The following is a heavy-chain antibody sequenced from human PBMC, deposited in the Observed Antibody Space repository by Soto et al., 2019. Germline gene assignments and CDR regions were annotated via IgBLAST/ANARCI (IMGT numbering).Heavy chain of an antibody. J-gene: IGHJ6*02. Sequence: AVKVSCKASGGTFSSYAISWVRQAPGQGLEWMGGIIPIFGTAHYAQKFQGRVTITADESTSTAYMELSSLRSEDTAVYYCARARGRDVVVPAATQYYGMDVWGQGTTVTVSS. CDR2: IIPIFGTA. V-gene: IGHV1-69*13. CDR1: GGTFSSYA. D-gene: IGHD2-2*01. CDR3: ARARGRDVVVPAATQYYGMDV.